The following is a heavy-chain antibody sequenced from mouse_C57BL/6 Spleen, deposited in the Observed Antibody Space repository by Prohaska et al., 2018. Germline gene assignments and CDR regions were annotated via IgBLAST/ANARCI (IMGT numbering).Heavy chain of an antibody. CDR2: INPNNGGT. V-gene: IGHV1-26*01. J-gene: IGHJ4*01. D-gene: IGHD2-4*01. CDR3: AREGGTDYDDAMDY. Sequence: HGKSLEWIGDINPNNGGTSYNQKFKGKATLTVDKSSSTAYMELRSLTSEDSAVYYCAREGGTDYDDAMDYWGQGTSVTVSS.